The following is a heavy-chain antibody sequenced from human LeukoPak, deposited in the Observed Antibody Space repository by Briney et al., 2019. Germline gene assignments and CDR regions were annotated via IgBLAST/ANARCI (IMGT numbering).Heavy chain of an antibody. CDR2: ITTSGGST. CDR1: GFTFSSYA. CDR3: AKDHYVSGRYDAFDI. D-gene: IGHD3-10*01. J-gene: IGHJ3*02. Sequence: PGGSLRLSCAASGFTFSSYAMSWVRQAPGEGLEWVSSITTSGGSTYYAGSVKGRFTISRDNAKNTLYLQMNSLRAEDTAVYYCAKDHYVSGRYDAFDIWGQGTMVTVSS. V-gene: IGHV3-23*01.